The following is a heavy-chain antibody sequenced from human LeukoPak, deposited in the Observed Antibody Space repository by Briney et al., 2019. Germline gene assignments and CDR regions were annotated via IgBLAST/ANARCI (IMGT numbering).Heavy chain of an antibody. CDR1: GGSFSTYY. CDR2: INHSSTT. CDR3: ASSRVYDSGLWYYHMDV. J-gene: IGHJ6*03. D-gene: IGHD2-8*01. V-gene: IGHV4-34*01. Sequence: SETLSLTCAVYGGSFSTYYWSWIRQPPGKGLEWIGEINHSSTTNYNPSLKSRVTISLDRSKNQVSLKLSSVTAADAAVYYCASSRVYDSGLWYYHMDVWGKGTTVTVSS.